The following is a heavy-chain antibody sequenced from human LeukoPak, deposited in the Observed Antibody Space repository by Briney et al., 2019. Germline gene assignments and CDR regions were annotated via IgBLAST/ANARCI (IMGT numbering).Heavy chain of an antibody. J-gene: IGHJ4*02. CDR1: GDSIRNFC. V-gene: IGHV4-59*08. D-gene: IGHD5-12*01. CDR2: IYSSGTT. Sequence: PSETLSLTCTVSGDSIRNFCWSWIRQTPGGGLEWIGHIYSSGTTAYSPSLKSRVTILVDLSKNQFTLKVTSVTAADTAMYYCARQTWLLDFWGRGIMVTVSS. CDR3: ARQTWLLDF.